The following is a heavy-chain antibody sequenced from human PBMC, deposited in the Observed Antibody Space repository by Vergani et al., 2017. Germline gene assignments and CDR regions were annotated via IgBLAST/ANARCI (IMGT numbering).Heavy chain of an antibody. Sequence: QVQLVESGGGVVQPGRSLRLSCAASGFTFSNFGMHWVRQAPGKGLEWVAIISYDGSYKYFADSVKGRFTISRDNAKNTLYLQMNSLRAEDTAVYYCARDPVVPVDYMDVWGKGTTVTVSS. CDR1: GFTFSNFG. CDR2: ISYDGSYK. J-gene: IGHJ6*03. V-gene: IGHV3-30*03. CDR3: ARDPVVPVDYMDV. D-gene: IGHD2-2*01.